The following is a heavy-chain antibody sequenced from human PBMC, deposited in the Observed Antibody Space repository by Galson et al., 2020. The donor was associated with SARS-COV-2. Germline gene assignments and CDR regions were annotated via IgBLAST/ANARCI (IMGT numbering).Heavy chain of an antibody. Sequence: GESLKISCAASGFTFSSYAMSWVRQAPGKGLEWVSAISGSGSSLYYADSMKGRFTISRDNSKNTLYVQMNSLRVEDTAIYYCAKGGSGSYQNTRGVDYWGQGTLVTVSS. CDR2: ISGSGSSL. V-gene: IGHV3-23*01. CDR3: AKGGSGSYQNTRGVDY. J-gene: IGHJ4*02. CDR1: GFTFSSYA. D-gene: IGHD3-10*01.